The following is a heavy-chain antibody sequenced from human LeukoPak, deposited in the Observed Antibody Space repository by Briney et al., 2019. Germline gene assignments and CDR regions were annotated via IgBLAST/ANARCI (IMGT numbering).Heavy chain of an antibody. Sequence: SETLSLTCTVSGGSISSYYWSWIRQPPGKGLEWIGYIYYSGSTNYNPSLKSRVTISVDTSKNQFSLKLSSVTAADTVVYYCARWSSGYYSHFDYWGQGTLVTVSS. J-gene: IGHJ4*02. CDR1: GGSISSYY. V-gene: IGHV4-59*01. CDR2: IYYSGST. D-gene: IGHD3-22*01. CDR3: ARWSSGYYSHFDY.